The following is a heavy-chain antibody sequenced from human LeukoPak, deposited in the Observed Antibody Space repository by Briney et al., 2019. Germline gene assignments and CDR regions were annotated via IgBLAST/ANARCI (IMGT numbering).Heavy chain of an antibody. Sequence: ASVKVSCKTSGYTFSDYFMFWVRQAPGQGLEWMGWINPNSGGTNYAQKFQGRVTMTRDTSISTAYMELSRLRSDDTAVYYCASEYSSSPGTGNYWGQGTLVTVSS. D-gene: IGHD6-6*01. CDR3: ASEYSSSPGTGNY. CDR2: INPNSGGT. J-gene: IGHJ4*02. CDR1: GYTFSDYF. V-gene: IGHV1-2*02.